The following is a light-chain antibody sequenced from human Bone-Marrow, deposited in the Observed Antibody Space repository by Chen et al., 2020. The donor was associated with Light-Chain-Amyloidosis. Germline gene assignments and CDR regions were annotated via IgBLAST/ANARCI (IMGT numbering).Light chain of an antibody. V-gene: IGLV1-47*01. J-gene: IGLJ2*01. CDR3: ASWDDSLSGLL. CDR1: RSNIGSNF. CDR2: RNE. Sequence: QSVLTPPPSASGTPGQSVTISCSGSRSNIGSNFVSWYHQLPGMAPKLLIYRNERRPSGVPDRFSGSRSGTSASLAISGLRSEDEADYYCASWDDSLSGLLFGGGTKLTVL.